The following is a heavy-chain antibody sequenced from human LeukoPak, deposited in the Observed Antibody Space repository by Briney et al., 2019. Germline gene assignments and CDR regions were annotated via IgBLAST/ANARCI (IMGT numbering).Heavy chain of an antibody. CDR3: ARAPDYGDYVGWFDP. J-gene: IGHJ5*02. CDR2: IIPIFGTA. D-gene: IGHD4-17*01. Sequence: SVKVSCKASGGTFSSYAISWVRQAPGQGLEWMGGIIPIFGTANYAQKFQGRVTITADESTSTAYMELSGLRSEDTAVYYCARAPDYGDYVGWFDPWGQGTLVTVSS. V-gene: IGHV1-69*01. CDR1: GGTFSSYA.